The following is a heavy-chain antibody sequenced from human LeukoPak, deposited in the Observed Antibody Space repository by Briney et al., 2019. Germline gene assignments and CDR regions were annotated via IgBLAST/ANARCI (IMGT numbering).Heavy chain of an antibody. CDR3: ARGDYDILTGYPYYYYYGMDV. V-gene: IGHV4-34*01. CDR2: INHSGST. CDR1: GGSISSYY. J-gene: IGHJ6*02. D-gene: IGHD3-9*01. Sequence: PSETLSLTCTVSGGSISSYYWSWIRQPPGKGLEWIGEINHSGSTNYNPSLKSRVTISVDTSKNQFSLKLSSVTAADTAVYYCARGDYDILTGYPYYYYYGMDVWGQGTTVTVSS.